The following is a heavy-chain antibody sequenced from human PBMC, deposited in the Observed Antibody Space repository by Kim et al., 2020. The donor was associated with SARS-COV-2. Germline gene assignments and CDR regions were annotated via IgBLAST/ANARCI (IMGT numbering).Heavy chain of an antibody. V-gene: IGHV3-33*01. CDR3: ARWFGDLSSFDY. D-gene: IGHD3-10*01. J-gene: IGHJ4*02. Sequence: YVDSVKGRFTISRDNSKNTLDMQMNSLRAEDTAVYYCARWFGDLSSFDYWGQGSLVTVSP.